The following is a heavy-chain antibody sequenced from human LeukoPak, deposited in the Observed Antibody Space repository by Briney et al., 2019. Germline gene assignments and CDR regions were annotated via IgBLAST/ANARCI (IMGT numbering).Heavy chain of an antibody. J-gene: IGHJ4*02. V-gene: IGHV5-51*01. CDR2: IYPGDSDT. D-gene: IGHD4-17*01. CDR1: GSSFTNYW. CDR3: ARRLRTGALDY. Sequence: GESLKISCKGSGSSFTNYWIGWVRQMPGKGLEWMGIIYPGDSDTKYSPSFQGQVTISADKSISTAYLQWSSLKASDTAMYYCARRLRTGALDYWGQGTLVTVSS.